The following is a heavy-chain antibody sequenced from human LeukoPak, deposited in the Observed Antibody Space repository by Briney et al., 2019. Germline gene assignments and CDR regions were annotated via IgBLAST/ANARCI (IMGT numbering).Heavy chain of an antibody. CDR3: SRLVATSWFDP. D-gene: IGHD5-12*01. Sequence: ASVRVSCKASGYTFTSYGISWVRQAPGQGLEWMGWISAYNGNTNYVQKLQGRVTITTDTSTSTAYMELRSLRSDDTAVYYCSRLVATSWFDPWGQGTLVSVPS. CDR2: ISAYNGNT. CDR1: GYTFTSYG. V-gene: IGHV1-18*04. J-gene: IGHJ5*02.